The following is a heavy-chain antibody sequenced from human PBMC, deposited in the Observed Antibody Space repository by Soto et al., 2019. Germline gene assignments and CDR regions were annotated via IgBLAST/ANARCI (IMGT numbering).Heavy chain of an antibody. CDR1: GFTFSSYA. Sequence: PGGSLRLSCAASGFTFSSYAMSWVRQAPGKGLEWVSGISGSGGSTYYADSVKGRFTISIYNSKNTLYLQMNSLRVEDTAVYYCAKERALYSHFDYWGQGTLVTVSS. D-gene: IGHD1-26*01. V-gene: IGHV3-23*01. CDR3: AKERALYSHFDY. J-gene: IGHJ4*02. CDR2: ISGSGGST.